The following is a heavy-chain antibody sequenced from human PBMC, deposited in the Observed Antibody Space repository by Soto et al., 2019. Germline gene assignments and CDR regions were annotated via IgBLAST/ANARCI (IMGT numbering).Heavy chain of an antibody. Sequence: GWSLRLSCVGPGFTSDDYGMSWVRQAPGKGLEWVSVINWNGASTGYADSVKGRFTISRDNSKNTLYLQMGSLRAEDMAVYYCARALGYACDIWGQRTMVSVS. CDR1: GFTSDDYG. V-gene: IGHV3-20*04. CDR2: INWNGAST. CDR3: ARALGYACDI. J-gene: IGHJ3*02. D-gene: IGHD7-27*01.